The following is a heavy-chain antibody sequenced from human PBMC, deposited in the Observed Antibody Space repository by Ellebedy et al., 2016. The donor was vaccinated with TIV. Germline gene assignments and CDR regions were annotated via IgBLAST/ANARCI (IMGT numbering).Heavy chain of an antibody. D-gene: IGHD5-12*01. CDR1: GGSFSQYD. V-gene: IGHV4-34*01. CDR2: IDYNGVT. CDR3: ARGKVALDY. Sequence: AGSLRLSXAVSGGSFSQYDWNRIRQTPGTGLEWFGDIDYNGVTIYNPSLTSRVTMSVDKSKSHFSLMLRSVTAADTAVYFCARGKVALDYWGQGSPVTVAS. J-gene: IGHJ4*02.